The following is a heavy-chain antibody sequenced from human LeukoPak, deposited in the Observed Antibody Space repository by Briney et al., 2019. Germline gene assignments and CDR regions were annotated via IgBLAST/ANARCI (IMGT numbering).Heavy chain of an antibody. V-gene: IGHV4-34*01. CDR1: GGSFSGYY. D-gene: IGHD5-12*01. CDR2: INHSGST. CDR3: ARDSYSGYDWGGNWFDP. Sequence: SETLSLTCAVYGGSFSGYYWSWIRQPPGKGLEWIGEINHSGSTYYNPSLKSRVTISVDTSKNQFSLKLSSVTAADTAVYYCARDSYSGYDWGGNWFDPWGQGTLVTVSS. J-gene: IGHJ5*02.